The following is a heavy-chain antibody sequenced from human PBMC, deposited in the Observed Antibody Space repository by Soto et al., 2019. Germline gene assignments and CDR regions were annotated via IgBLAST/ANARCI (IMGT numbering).Heavy chain of an antibody. CDR1: GGSFSGYY. CDR3: ARGYHRSSVRYYMEV. Sequence: PSETLSLTCAVYGGSFSGYYWSWIRQPPGKGLEWIGEINHSGSTNYNPSLKSRVTISVDTSKNQFSLKLSSVTAADTAVYYWARGYHRSSVRYYMEVWGKGTTVTVS. V-gene: IGHV4-34*01. CDR2: INHSGST. J-gene: IGHJ6*03. D-gene: IGHD2-15*01.